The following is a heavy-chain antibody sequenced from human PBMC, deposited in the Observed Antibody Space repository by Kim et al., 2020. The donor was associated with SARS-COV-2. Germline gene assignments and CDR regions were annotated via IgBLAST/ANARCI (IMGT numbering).Heavy chain of an antibody. J-gene: IGHJ6*02. Sequence: GGSLRLSCSASGFTFSSYAMHWVRQAPGKGLEYVSAISSNGGSTYYADSVKGRFTISRDNSKNTLYLQMSSLRAEDTAVYYCVKGLVRRWLQFRYYYGMDVWGQGTTVTVSS. CDR2: ISSNGGST. CDR1: GFTFSSYA. D-gene: IGHD5-12*01. CDR3: VKGLVRRWLQFRYYYGMDV. V-gene: IGHV3-64D*06.